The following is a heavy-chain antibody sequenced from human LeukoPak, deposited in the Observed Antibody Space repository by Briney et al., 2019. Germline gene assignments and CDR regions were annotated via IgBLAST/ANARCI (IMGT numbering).Heavy chain of an antibody. D-gene: IGHD3-16*01. CDR3: AKGGDYFDY. Sequence: GGSLRLSCAASGFTFSSYGMHWVRQAPGKGLEWVAVISYDGSNKYYADSVKGRFTISRDNSKNTLYLQMNSLRAEDTAVYYCAKGGDYFDYWGQGTLVTVSS. CDR1: GFTFSSYG. V-gene: IGHV3-30*18. J-gene: IGHJ4*02. CDR2: ISYDGSNK.